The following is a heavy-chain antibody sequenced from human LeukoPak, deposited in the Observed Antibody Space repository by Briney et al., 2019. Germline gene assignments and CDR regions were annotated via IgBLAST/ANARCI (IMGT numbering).Heavy chain of an antibody. CDR3: ARDAIDSNYFDF. V-gene: IGHV4-31*03. Sequence: PSQTLSLTCTVSGGSISSGGYYWRWIRQYPGKGLEWIGYIHYSGSTYYNPSLSSRVTISVDRSTNHFSLKVSSVTAADTAVYYCARDAIDSNYFDFWGQGTLVTVSS. J-gene: IGHJ4*02. D-gene: IGHD4-11*01. CDR2: IHYSGST. CDR1: GGSISSGGYY.